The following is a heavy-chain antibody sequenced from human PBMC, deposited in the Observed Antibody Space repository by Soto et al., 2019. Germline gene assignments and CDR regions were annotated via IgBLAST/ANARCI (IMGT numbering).Heavy chain of an antibody. CDR1: GFTFSNYY. Sequence: GGSLRLSCGASGFTFSNYYMRWIRQAPGKGLEWVSYISSTGRTIYYADSVKGQFTVSRDNAQNSLSLKLNSLKVYCKAVYYCARSDSSGWAFDYWGQGTQVTAPQ. D-gene: IGHD6-19*01. V-gene: IGHV3-11*01. CDR2: ISSTGRTI. J-gene: IGHJ4*02. CDR3: ARSDSSGWAFDY.